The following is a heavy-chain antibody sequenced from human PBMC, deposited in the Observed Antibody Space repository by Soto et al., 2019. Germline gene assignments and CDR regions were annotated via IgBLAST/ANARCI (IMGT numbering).Heavy chain of an antibody. CDR3: ARGNKQQLVRPFYYMDV. J-gene: IGHJ6*03. V-gene: IGHV4-34*01. CDR2: INHSGST. D-gene: IGHD6-13*01. Sequence: PSETLSLTCAVYGGSFSGYYWSWIRQPPGKGLEWIGEINHSGSTNYNPSLKSRVTISVDTSKNQFSLKLSSVTAADTAVYYCARGNKQQLVRPFYYMDVWGKGTTVTVSS. CDR1: GGSFSGYY.